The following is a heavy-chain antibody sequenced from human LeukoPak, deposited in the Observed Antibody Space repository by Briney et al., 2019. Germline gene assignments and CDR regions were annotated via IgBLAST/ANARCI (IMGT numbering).Heavy chain of an antibody. CDR1: GFTFSTYA. CDR3: ARPAYCSGGNCYRFDY. Sequence: PGESLRLSCAASGFTFSTYAMHWVRQAPGKGLEYVSAISSNGGSTYYANSVKGRFTISRDNSKNTLYLQMGSLRAEDMAVYYCARPAYCSGGNCYRFDYWGEGTLVTVSS. J-gene: IGHJ4*02. V-gene: IGHV3-64*01. D-gene: IGHD2-15*01. CDR2: ISSNGGST.